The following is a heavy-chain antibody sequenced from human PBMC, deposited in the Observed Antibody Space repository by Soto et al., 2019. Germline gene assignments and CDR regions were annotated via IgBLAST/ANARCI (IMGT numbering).Heavy chain of an antibody. J-gene: IGHJ4*02. CDR1: GGTFRNYP. Sequence: QVQLVQSGTEVKKPGSSVKVSCKASGGTFRNYPINWVRQAPGQGLEWMGSIFPLTDIPDYAQNFQARLTISADKSTSTAHMELSSLTSDDTAMYFCARGPLVVLNYFESWGQGTLVTVSS. CDR3: ARGPLVVLNYFES. CDR2: IFPLTDIP. V-gene: IGHV1-69*02.